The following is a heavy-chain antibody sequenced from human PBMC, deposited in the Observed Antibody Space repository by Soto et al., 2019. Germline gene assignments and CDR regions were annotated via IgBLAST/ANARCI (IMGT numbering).Heavy chain of an antibody. V-gene: IGHV1-69*02. CDR2: IIPILGIA. J-gene: IGHJ4*02. D-gene: IGHD6-19*01. CDR1: GGTFSSYT. Sequence: QVQLVQSGAEVKKPGSSVKVSCKASGGTFSSYTISWVRQAPGQGLEWMGRIIPILGIANYAQKFQGRVTIPADKSPSPAYLERSSLRSEDTAVYYCANLPARRSSGCIDYWGQGTLVTVSS. CDR3: ANLPARRSSGCIDY.